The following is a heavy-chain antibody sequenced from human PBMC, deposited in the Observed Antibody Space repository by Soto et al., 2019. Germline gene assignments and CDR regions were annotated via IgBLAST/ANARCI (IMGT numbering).Heavy chain of an antibody. D-gene: IGHD1-1*01. CDR2: TWYDGINK. J-gene: IGHJ3*02. CDR3: ATELNAMEAFDI. CDR1: GFPFSNYG. V-gene: IGHV3-33*03. Sequence: QVQLVESGGGVVQPGGSLRLSCVASGFPFSNYGMHWVRQTPGKGLDWVAMTWYDGINKYYADSVKDLFTIFRDNYKNTLYLQMNSMRDEDSAVYYCATELNAMEAFDIWGKGTMVTVSS.